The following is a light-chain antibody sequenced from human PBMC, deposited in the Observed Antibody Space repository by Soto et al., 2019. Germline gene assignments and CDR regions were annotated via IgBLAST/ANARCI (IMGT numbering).Light chain of an antibody. J-gene: IGKJ1*01. Sequence: LSPWERSPLSCRASQNVANYLDWYQQKPGQAPRLLIYESSNRATGIAARFSGSGSGTDFTLTISSLEPEDFAVYYCQQRSNWPRTFGQGTKVDI. CDR2: ESS. CDR3: QQRSNWPRT. CDR1: QNVANY. V-gene: IGKV3-11*01.